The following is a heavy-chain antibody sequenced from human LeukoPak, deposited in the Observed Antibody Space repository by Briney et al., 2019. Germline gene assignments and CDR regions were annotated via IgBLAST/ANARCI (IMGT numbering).Heavy chain of an antibody. Sequence: SETLSLTCAVYGGSFSGYYWSWIRQPPGKGLEWIGEINHSGSTNYNPSLKSRVTISVDTSKNQFSLKLSSVTAADTAVYYCARPSYDSSGYYYALDHWGQGTLVTVSS. CDR3: ARPSYDSSGYYYALDH. CDR2: INHSGST. V-gene: IGHV4-34*01. D-gene: IGHD3-22*01. J-gene: IGHJ5*02. CDR1: GGSFSGYY.